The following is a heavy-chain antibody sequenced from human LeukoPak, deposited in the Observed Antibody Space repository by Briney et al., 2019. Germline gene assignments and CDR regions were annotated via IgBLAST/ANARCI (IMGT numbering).Heavy chain of an antibody. Sequence: PSETLSPTCTVSGGSISSSSYYWGWIRQPPGKGLEWIGYIYYSGSTYYNPSLKSRVTISVDTSKNQFSLKLSSVTAADTAVYYCARAPNPYSSSWYYFDYWGQGTLVTVSS. V-gene: IGHV4-31*03. CDR1: GGSISSSSYY. CDR3: ARAPNPYSSSWYYFDY. D-gene: IGHD6-13*01. CDR2: IYYSGST. J-gene: IGHJ4*02.